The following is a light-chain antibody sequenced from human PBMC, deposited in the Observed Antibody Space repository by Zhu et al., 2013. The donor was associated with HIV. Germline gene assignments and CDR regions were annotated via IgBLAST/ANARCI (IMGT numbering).Light chain of an antibody. CDR3: QQYNNWPLT. CDR1: QSVGGN. CDR2: YTS. Sequence: ETVLTQSPATLSLSPGERATLSCRASQSVGGNLAWYQQRPGQPPRLLIYYTSSRATGIPARFSGSGSGTEFTLTISSLQSEDFAVYYCQQYNNWPLTFGGGTEVEIK. V-gene: IGKV3-15*01. J-gene: IGKJ4*01.